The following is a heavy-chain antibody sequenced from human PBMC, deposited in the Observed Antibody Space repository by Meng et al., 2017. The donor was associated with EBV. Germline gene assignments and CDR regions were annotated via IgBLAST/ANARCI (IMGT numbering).Heavy chain of an antibody. D-gene: IGHD3-22*01. CDR2: IIPIFGTA. Sequence: QVQLVQSGAEVKKPGSSVKVSCKASGCTCSSYAISWVRQAPGQGLEWMGGIIPIFGTANYAQKFQGRVTITADESTSTAYMELSSLRSEDTAVYYCARGRTYYYDSSGYYYKYYFDYWGQGTLVTVSS. V-gene: IGHV1-69*01. CDR3: ARGRTYYYDSSGYYYKYYFDY. J-gene: IGHJ4*02. CDR1: GCTCSSYA.